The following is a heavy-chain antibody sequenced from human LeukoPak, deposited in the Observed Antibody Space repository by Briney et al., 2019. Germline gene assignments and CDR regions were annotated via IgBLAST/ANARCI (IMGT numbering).Heavy chain of an antibody. J-gene: IGHJ3*02. V-gene: IGHV1-46*01. Sequence: ASVKVSCKASGYTFTSYYMHWVREAPGQGLEWRGIINPSGGSTSYAQKFQGRVTMTRDTSTSTVYMELSSLRSEDTAVYYCARTNGPQNGYDAFDIWGQGTMVAVSS. CDR2: INPSGGST. D-gene: IGHD2-8*01. CDR3: ARTNGPQNGYDAFDI. CDR1: GYTFTSYY.